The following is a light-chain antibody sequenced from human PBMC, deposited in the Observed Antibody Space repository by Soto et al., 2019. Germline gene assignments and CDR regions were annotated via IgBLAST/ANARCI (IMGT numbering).Light chain of an antibody. CDR2: DVN. Sequence: QASRTHPLSLSGSPGQSVAISCTGTSNDVGAYDHVSWYQHSPDKAPKLLIFDVNKRPSGVPDRFSGSKSGNTASLTISGLQADDEAEYFCSSFAGTYSLYIFGSGTKVTVL. CDR3: SSFAGTYSLYI. J-gene: IGLJ1*01. V-gene: IGLV2-11*01. CDR1: SNDVGAYDH.